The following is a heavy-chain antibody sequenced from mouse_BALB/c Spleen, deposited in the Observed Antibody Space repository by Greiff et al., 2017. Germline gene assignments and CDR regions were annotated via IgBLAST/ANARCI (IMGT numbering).Heavy chain of an antibody. D-gene: IGHD2-1*01. CDR3: ALVPSCGNYPGYAMDY. Sequence: EVQLVETGGGLVQPKGSLKLSCAASGFTFNTNAMNWVRQAPGKGLEWVARIRSKSNNYATYYADSVKDRFTISRADSQSMLYLQMNNLKTENTAMYYCALVPSCGNYPGYAMDYWGQGTSVTVSS. J-gene: IGHJ4*01. CDR1: GFTFNTNA. V-gene: IGHV10S3*01. CDR2: IRSKSNNYAT.